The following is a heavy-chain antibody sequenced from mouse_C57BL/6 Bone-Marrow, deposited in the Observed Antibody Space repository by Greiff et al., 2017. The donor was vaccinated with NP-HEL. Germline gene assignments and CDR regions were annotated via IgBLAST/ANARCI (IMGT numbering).Heavy chain of an antibody. J-gene: IGHJ3*01. CDR1: GYTFTNYW. Sequence: ESGAELVRPGTSVKMSCKASGYTFTNYWIGWAKQRPGHGLEWIGDIYPGGGYTNYNEKFKGKATLTADKSSSTAYMQFSSLTSEDSAIYYCARYGSSYGGFAYWGQGTLVTVSA. CDR2: IYPGGGYT. V-gene: IGHV1-63*01. D-gene: IGHD1-1*01. CDR3: ARYGSSYGGFAY.